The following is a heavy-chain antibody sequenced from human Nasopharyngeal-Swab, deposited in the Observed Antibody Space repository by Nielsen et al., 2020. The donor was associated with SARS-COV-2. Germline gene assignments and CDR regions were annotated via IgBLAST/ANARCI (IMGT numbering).Heavy chain of an antibody. J-gene: IGHJ4*02. CDR3: AEMAGYSSSWYGSSLIDY. Sequence: GGSLRLSCAASGFTFSSYGMHWVRQAPGKGLEWVAVISYDGSNKYYADSVKGRFTISRDNSKNTLYLQMNSLRAEDTAVYYCAEMAGYSSSWYGSSLIDYWGQGTLVTVSS. V-gene: IGHV3-30*03. CDR1: GFTFSSYG. D-gene: IGHD6-13*01. CDR2: ISYDGSNK.